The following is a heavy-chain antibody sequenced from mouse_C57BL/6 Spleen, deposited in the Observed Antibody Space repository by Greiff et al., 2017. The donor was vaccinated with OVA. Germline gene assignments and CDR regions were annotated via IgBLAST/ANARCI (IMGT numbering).Heavy chain of an antibody. CDR3: ARGYYGSRGYAMDY. V-gene: IGHV1-64*01. D-gene: IGHD1-1*01. Sequence: QVQLQQPGAELVKPGASVKLSCKASGYTFTSYWMHWVKQRPGQGLEWIGMIHPNSGSTNYNEKFKSKATLTVDKSSSTAYMQLSSLTSEDSAVYYCARGYYGSRGYAMDYWDQGTSVTVSS. CDR1: GYTFTSYW. CDR2: IHPNSGST. J-gene: IGHJ4*01.